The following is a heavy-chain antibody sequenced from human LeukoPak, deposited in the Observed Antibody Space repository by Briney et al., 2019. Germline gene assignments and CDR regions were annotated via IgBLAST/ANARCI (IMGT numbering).Heavy chain of an antibody. CDR3: ARDPLRVASRPFDY. D-gene: IGHD3-16*01. CDR2: IIPILGIA. Sequence: ASVKVSCKASGGTFSSYAISWVRQAPGQGLERMGRIIPILGIANYAQKFQGRVTITADKSTSTAYMELSSLRSEDTAVYYCARDPLRVASRPFDYWGQGTLVTVSS. CDR1: GGTFSSYA. J-gene: IGHJ4*02. V-gene: IGHV1-69*04.